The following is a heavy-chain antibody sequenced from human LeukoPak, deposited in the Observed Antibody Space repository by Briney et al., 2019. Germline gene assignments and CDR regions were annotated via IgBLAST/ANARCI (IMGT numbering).Heavy chain of an antibody. J-gene: IGHJ4*02. CDR1: GGSISSYY. D-gene: IGHD6-19*01. CDR2: IYTSGST. V-gene: IGHV4-4*07. Sequence: SETLSLTCTVSGGSISSYYWSWIRQPAGKGLEWIGRIYTSGSTNYNPSLKSRVTMSVDTSKNQFSLKLSSVTAADTAVYYCARGQSSGWYEYYFDYRGQGTLVTVSS. CDR3: ARGQSSGWYEYYFDY.